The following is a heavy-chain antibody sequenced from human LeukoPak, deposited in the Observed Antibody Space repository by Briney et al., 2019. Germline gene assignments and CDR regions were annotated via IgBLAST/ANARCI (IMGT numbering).Heavy chain of an antibody. Sequence: SQTLSLTCTVSGGSISSGSYYWSWIRQPPGKGLEWIGYIYYSGSTNYNPSLKSRVTVSVDTSKNQFSLKLSSVTAADTAVYYCARGSITGTWGARYYYMDVWGKGTTVTVSS. J-gene: IGHJ6*03. D-gene: IGHD1/OR15-1a*01. CDR3: ARGSITGTWGARYYYMDV. CDR1: GGSISSGSYY. CDR2: IYYSGST. V-gene: IGHV4-61*01.